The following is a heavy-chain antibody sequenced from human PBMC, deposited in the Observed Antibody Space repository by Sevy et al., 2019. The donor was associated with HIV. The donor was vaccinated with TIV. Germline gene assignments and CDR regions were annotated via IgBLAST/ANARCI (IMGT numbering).Heavy chain of an antibody. CDR1: GYTFTSYR. V-gene: IGHV1-18*01. CDR3: ARAYCSGGSCYSLAY. Sequence: ASVKVSCKTSGYTFTSYRITWVRQAPGQGLEWMGGIRAHNGDTNYAQKLQGRVTMISETSTVTAYMVLRSLRSDETAIYYCARAYCSGGSCYSLAYWGQGTLVTVSS. D-gene: IGHD2-15*01. CDR2: IRAHNGDT. J-gene: IGHJ4*02.